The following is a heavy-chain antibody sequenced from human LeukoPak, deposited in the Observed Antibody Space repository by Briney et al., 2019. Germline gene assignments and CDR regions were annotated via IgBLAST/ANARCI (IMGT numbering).Heavy chain of an antibody. V-gene: IGHV4-59*12. CDR3: AREPREMDTAMEFDY. CDR2: IYYSGST. CDR1: GGSISSYY. Sequence: SETLSLTCTVPGGSISSYYWSWVRQPPGKGLEWVGYIYYSGSTNYNPSLKSRVTISVDTSKNQFSLKLSSVTAADTAVYYCAREPREMDTAMEFDYWGQGTLVTVSS. J-gene: IGHJ4*02. D-gene: IGHD5-18*01.